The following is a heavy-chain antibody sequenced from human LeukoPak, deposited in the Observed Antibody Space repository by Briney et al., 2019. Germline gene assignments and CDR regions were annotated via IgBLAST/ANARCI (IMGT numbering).Heavy chain of an antibody. D-gene: IGHD3-22*01. CDR3: ARERFYYDSSGYPKSYGMDV. J-gene: IGHJ6*02. CDR1: GFTFSSYG. CDR2: VWYDGSNK. Sequence: SGRSLRLSCAASGFTFSSYGMHWVHQAPGKGLEWVAIVWYDGSNKYYADSVKGRFTISRDNSKNTLYLQMNSLRAEDTAVYYCARERFYYDSSGYPKSYGMDVWGQGTTVTVSS. V-gene: IGHV3-33*01.